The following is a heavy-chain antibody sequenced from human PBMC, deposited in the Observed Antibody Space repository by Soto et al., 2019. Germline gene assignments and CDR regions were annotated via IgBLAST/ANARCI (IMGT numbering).Heavy chain of an antibody. V-gene: IGHV1-69*04. CDR1: GGTFSSYT. Sequence: GASVKVSCKASGGTFSSYTISWVRQAPGQGLEWMGRIIPILGIANYAQKFQGRVTITADKSTSTAYMELSSLRSEDTAVYYCARDPRDIVVVVAPGWFDPWGQGNLVTVSS. J-gene: IGHJ5*02. CDR2: IIPILGIA. D-gene: IGHD2-15*01. CDR3: ARDPRDIVVVVAPGWFDP.